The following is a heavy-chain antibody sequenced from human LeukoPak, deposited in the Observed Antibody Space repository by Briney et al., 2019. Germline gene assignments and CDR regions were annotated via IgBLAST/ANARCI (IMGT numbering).Heavy chain of an antibody. D-gene: IGHD4-17*01. CDR3: ARVRYGDYAGDY. CDR1: GDTLTKLS. CDR2: INPNSGGT. J-gene: IGHJ4*02. Sequence: ASVKVSCKVSGDTLTKLSMHWVRQAPGQGLEWMGWINPNSGGTNYAQKFQGRVTMTRDTSISTAYMELSRLRSDDTAVYYCARVRYGDYAGDYWGQGTLVTVSS. V-gene: IGHV1-2*02.